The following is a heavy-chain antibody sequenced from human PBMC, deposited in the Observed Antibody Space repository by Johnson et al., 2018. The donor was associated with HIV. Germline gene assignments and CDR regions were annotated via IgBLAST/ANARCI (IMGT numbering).Heavy chain of an antibody. CDR2: IYSGGIT. V-gene: IGHV3-66*01. Sequence: VQLVESGGGVVRPGGSLRLSCVASGFNVSGNYMSWVRQAPGRGLEWVSVIYSGGITYYADSVKGRFTISRDNSKNTLYLQMNSLRAEDTAVYYCARGGYSTILDAFDIWGQGTMVTVSS. D-gene: IGHD6-13*01. CDR1: GFNVSGNY. J-gene: IGHJ3*02. CDR3: ARGGYSTILDAFDI.